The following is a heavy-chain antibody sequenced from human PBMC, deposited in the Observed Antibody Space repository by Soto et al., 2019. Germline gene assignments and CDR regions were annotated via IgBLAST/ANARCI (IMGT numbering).Heavy chain of an antibody. J-gene: IGHJ2*01. CDR3: ARGKRGISWTQKRYFDL. CDR1: GFTFSSYA. V-gene: IGHV3-30-3*01. Sequence: QVQLVESGGGVVQPGRSLRLSCAASGFTFSSYAMHWVRQAPGKGLEWVAVISYDGSNKYYADSVKGRFTISRDNSKNTLYLQMSSLRDEETAVYYCARGKRGISWTQKRYFDLWGRGTLVTVAS. D-gene: IGHD6-13*01. CDR2: ISYDGSNK.